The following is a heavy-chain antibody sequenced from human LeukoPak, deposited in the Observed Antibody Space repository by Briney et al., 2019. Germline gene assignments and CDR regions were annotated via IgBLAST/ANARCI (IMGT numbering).Heavy chain of an antibody. CDR3: ARTPLGNYDILTGYSVAHDY. D-gene: IGHD3-9*01. J-gene: IGHJ4*02. V-gene: IGHV1-18*01. CDR2: ISAYNGNT. Sequence: ASVKVSCKASGYTFTSYGISWVRQAPGRGLEWMGWISAYNGNTNYAQKLQGRVTMTTDTSTSTAYMELRSLRSDDTAVYYCARTPLGNYDILTGYSVAHDYWGQGTLVTVSS. CDR1: GYTFTSYG.